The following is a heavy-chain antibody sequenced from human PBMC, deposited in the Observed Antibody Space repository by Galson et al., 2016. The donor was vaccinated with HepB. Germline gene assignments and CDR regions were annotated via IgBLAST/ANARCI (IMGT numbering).Heavy chain of an antibody. D-gene: IGHD7-27*01. J-gene: IGHJ4*02. CDR2: INPKSGAT. CDR3: ARTNSGLTGGDY. CDR1: GYSFTDYF. V-gene: IGHV1-2*02. Sequence: SVKVSCKASGYSFTDYFIHWVRQAPGQGPEWMGWINPKSGATNYAAMLQGRFSVTTDSSINTSYMELWSLRSDDTAIYFCARTNSGLTGGDYWGQGTLVTVSS.